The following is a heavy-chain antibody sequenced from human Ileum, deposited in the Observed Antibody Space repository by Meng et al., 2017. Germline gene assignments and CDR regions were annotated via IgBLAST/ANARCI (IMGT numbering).Heavy chain of an antibody. D-gene: IGHD3-10*01. V-gene: IGHV4-34*01. J-gene: IGHJ4*02. CDR1: GGSFSGYY. CDR2: IDHSGST. Sequence: SETLSLTCAVYGGSFSGYYCGWIRQPPGKGLEWIGAIDHSGSTNYNPTLKIRVTISVDTSTNQFSLNLNSVTAADTAVYYCARGGGPRAYYFDYWGQGALVTVSS. CDR3: ARGGGPRAYYFDY.